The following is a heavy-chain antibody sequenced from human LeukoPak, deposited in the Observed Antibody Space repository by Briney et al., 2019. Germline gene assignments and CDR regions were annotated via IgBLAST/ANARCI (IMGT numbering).Heavy chain of an antibody. V-gene: IGHV1-69*13. CDR2: IIPIFGTA. CDR3: ARVSLPSEYSGSFDY. J-gene: IGHJ4*02. D-gene: IGHD1-26*01. CDR1: GGTFSSYA. Sequence: SVKVSCKASGGTFSSYAISWVRQAPGQGLELMGGIIPIFGTANYAQKFQGRVTITADESTSTAYMELSSLRSEDTAVYYCARVSLPSEYSGSFDYWGQGTLVTVSS.